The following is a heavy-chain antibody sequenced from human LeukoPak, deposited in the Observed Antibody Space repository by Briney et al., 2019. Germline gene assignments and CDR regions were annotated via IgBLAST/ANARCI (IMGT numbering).Heavy chain of an antibody. CDR3: ARSNREFASGSGDY. CDR2: IKQDGSQK. D-gene: IGHD3-10*01. Sequence: GGSLRLSCAASGFPFSTHWMSWVRQAPGRGLEWVANIKQDGSQKSCVDCVKGRFSISRNNAKNSLYMQTHSLRAEDTAVYYCARSNREFASGSGDYWGQGTLVTVSS. CDR1: GFPFSTHW. V-gene: IGHV3-7*05. J-gene: IGHJ4*02.